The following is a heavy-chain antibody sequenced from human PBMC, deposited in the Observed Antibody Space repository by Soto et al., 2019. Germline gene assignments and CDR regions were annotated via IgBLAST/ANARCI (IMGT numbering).Heavy chain of an antibody. CDR2: ISSSGNTI. CDR3: AKMTSENYYDPVFS. J-gene: IGHJ4*02. CDR1: GFTFSDYY. Sequence: VQLVESGGGLVQTSGSLRIACAASGFTFSDYYMSWVRQAPGKGLEWVSYISSSGNTIYYADSVKGRFPISRDNAKNSVYLQMNSLRAEDTALYFCAKMTSENYYDPVFSWGQGTLVTVSS. V-gene: IGHV3-11*01. D-gene: IGHD3-22*01.